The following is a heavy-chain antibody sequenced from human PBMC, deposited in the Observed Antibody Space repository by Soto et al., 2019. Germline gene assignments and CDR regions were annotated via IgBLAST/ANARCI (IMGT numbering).Heavy chain of an antibody. J-gene: IGHJ4*02. CDR2: IDTDGSTGGT. CDR3: ARGRGTYYADS. CDR1: GFTFSGNW. D-gene: IGHD1-26*01. Sequence: EVRLVESGGALVPPGGSLRLTCEASGFTFSGNWMHWVRRAPGKGLVWVSHIDTDGSTGGTSYADSVKGRFTVSRDDSNDRVYLQMNDLRVEDTAVYYCARGRGTYYADSWGQGTLVTVSS. V-gene: IGHV3-74*03.